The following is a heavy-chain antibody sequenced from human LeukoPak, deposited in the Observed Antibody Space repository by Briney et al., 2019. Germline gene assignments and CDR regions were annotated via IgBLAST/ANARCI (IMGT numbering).Heavy chain of an antibody. CDR3: ARADGSGSFYGMDV. CDR1: GYTFTGYY. Sequence: ASVKVSCKASGYTFTGYYTHWVRQAPGQGLEWMGWINPNSGGTNYAQKFQGWVTMTRDTSISTAYMELSRLRSDDTAVYYCARADGSGSFYGMDVWGQGTTVTVSS. CDR2: INPNSGGT. D-gene: IGHD3-10*01. J-gene: IGHJ6*02. V-gene: IGHV1-2*04.